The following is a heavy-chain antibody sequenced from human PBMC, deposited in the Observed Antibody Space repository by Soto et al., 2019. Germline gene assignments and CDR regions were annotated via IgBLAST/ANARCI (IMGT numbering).Heavy chain of an antibody. CDR1: GGSISSGDYY. V-gene: IGHV4-30-4*01. Sequence: QVQLQESGPGLVKPSQTLSLTCTVSGGSISSGDYYWSWIRQPPGKGLEWIGYIYYSGSTYYNPSLTSRVTISVDTSKNPFSLKLSSVTAADTAVYYCARGTTVAFWFDPWGQGTLVTVSS. CDR2: IYYSGST. D-gene: IGHD4-17*01. CDR3: ARGTTVAFWFDP. J-gene: IGHJ5*02.